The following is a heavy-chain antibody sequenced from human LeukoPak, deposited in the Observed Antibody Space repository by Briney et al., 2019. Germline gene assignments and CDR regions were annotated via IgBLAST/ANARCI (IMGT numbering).Heavy chain of an antibody. CDR2: ISSSSSFI. D-gene: IGHD2-15*01. V-gene: IGHV3-21*01. Sequence: KPGGSLRLSCAVSGFTFSGYSMNWVRQAPGKGLEWVSSISSSSSFIYYADSVKGRFTISRDNAKNSLYLQMNSLRAEDTAVYYCARVLEYCSGGSCYSGATDAFDIWGQGTMVTVSS. CDR3: ARVLEYCSGGSCYSGATDAFDI. J-gene: IGHJ3*02. CDR1: GFTFSGYS.